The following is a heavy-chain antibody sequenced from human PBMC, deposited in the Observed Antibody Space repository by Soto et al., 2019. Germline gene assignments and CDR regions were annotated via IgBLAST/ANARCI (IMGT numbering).Heavy chain of an antibody. D-gene: IGHD3-10*01. V-gene: IGHV4-4*02. CDR2: IYHSGST. J-gene: IGHJ4*02. Sequence: SETLSLTCAVSGGSISSSNWWSWVRQPPGKGLEWIGEIYHSGSTDYNPSLKSRVTISVDKSKNQFSLKLSSVTAADTAVYYCASRYGSGSYDYWGQGTLVTVSS. CDR1: GGSISSSNW. CDR3: ASRYGSGSYDY.